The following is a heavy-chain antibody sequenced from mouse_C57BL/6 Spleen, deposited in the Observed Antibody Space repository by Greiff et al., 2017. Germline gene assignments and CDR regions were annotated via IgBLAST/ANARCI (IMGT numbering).Heavy chain of an antibody. CDR1: GFTFSDYY. J-gene: IGHJ1*03. CDR2: INYDGSST. Sequence: EVKLVESEGGLVQPGSSMKLSCTASGFTFSDYYIAWVRQVPEKGLEWVANINYDGSSTYYLDSLKSRFIFSRDSAKNILYLQMSSLKSEDTATYDGAREGITTNWYFDVWGTGTTVTVSS. D-gene: IGHD1-1*01. CDR3: AREGITTNWYFDV. V-gene: IGHV5-16*01.